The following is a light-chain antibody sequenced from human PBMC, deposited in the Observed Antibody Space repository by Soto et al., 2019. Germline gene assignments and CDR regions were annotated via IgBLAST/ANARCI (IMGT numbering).Light chain of an antibody. J-gene: IGLJ1*01. CDR2: GDY. Sequence: QSVLTQPPSVSGAPGQRVTTSCTGSSSNIGAGYDVHWYQQLPGTAPKLLIYGDYNRPSGVPDRFSGSKSGTSASLAITGLQAEDEADYYGQSYDSSLSGSDVFGTGTKVTVL. CDR1: SSNIGAGYD. CDR3: QSYDSSLSGSDV. V-gene: IGLV1-40*01.